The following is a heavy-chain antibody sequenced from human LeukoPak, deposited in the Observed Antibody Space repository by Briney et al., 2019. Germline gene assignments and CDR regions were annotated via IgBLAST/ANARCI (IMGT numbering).Heavy chain of an antibody. D-gene: IGHD4-23*01. J-gene: IGHJ4*02. CDR1: GGSISSYY. CDR3: PRVPDGGIFDS. CDR2: IYYSGST. V-gene: IGHV4-59*01. Sequence: SETLSLTCTVSGGSISSYYWSWIRQPPGKGLEWIGYIYYSGSTNYNPSLKSRVTISVDTSKNQFSLKLSSVTAADTAVYYCPRVPDGGIFDSWGQGTLVTVSS.